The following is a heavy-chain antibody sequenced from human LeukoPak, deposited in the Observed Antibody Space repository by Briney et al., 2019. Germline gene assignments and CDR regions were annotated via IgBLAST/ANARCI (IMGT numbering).Heavy chain of an antibody. CDR3: ASLFQPFDY. Sequence: GASVKVSCKASGYSFNDKYLHWVRQAPGQGLEWMGSINPNSGGTNYAQKFQGRVTMTTDTSISTAYMELSRLRSDDTAVYYCASLFQPFDYWGQGTLVTVSS. D-gene: IGHD3-10*01. CDR1: GYSFNDKY. CDR2: INPNSGGT. V-gene: IGHV1-2*02. J-gene: IGHJ4*02.